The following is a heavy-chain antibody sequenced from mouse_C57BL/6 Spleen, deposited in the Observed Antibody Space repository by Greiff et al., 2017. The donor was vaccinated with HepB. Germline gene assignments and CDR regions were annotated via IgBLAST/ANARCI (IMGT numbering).Heavy chain of an antibody. J-gene: IGHJ3*01. Sequence: KQSCKASGYTFTSYWMHWGKQRPGRGLEWIGRIDPNSGGTKYNEKFKSKATLTVDNPSSTAYMQLSSLTSEDSAVYYCARGDWDPAWFAYWGQGTLVTVSA. V-gene: IGHV1-72*01. CDR2: IDPNSGGT. CDR3: ARGDWDPAWFAY. CDR1: GYTFTSYW. D-gene: IGHD4-1*01.